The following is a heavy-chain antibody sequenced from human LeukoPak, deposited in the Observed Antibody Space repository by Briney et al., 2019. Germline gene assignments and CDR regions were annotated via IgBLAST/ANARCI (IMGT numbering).Heavy chain of an antibody. CDR1: GFTFDDYG. CDR3: ARAGYYDIYDYYFYMDV. V-gene: IGHV3-21*01. J-gene: IGHJ6*03. CDR2: ISTSSSYI. D-gene: IGHD3-22*01. Sequence: PGGSLRLSCAASGFTFDDYGMSWVRQAPGKGLEWVSSISTSSSYIYYADSVKGRFTISRDNAKNSLYLQMNSLRAEDTAVYYCARAGYYDIYDYYFYMDVWGKGTTVTISS.